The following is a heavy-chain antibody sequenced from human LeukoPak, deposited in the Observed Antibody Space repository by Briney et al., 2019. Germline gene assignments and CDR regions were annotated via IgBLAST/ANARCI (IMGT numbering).Heavy chain of an antibody. D-gene: IGHD1-26*01. J-gene: IGHJ4*02. CDR3: ARGGRYSGSYPYYFDY. V-gene: IGHV1-2*02. Sequence: GSVRVSCKASGDTFTGYYMHWVRQAPGEGREWMGWINPNSGGTNYAQKFQGRVTMTRDTSTSTAYMELRSLRSDDTAVYYCARGGRYSGSYPYYFDYWGQGTLVTVSS. CDR2: INPNSGGT. CDR1: GDTFTGYY.